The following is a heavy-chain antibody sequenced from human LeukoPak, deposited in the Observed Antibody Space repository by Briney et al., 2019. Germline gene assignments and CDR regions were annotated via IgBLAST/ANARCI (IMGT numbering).Heavy chain of an antibody. V-gene: IGHV1-46*01. CDR1: GYTFTSYY. Sequence: ASVKVSCKASGYTFTSYYMHWVRQAPGQGLEWMGLINPSGGSTSYAQKFQGRVTMTRDTSTSTVYMELSSLRSEDTAVYYCARSYGSGSYYNNWFDPWGQGTLVTVSS. D-gene: IGHD3-10*01. J-gene: IGHJ5*02. CDR2: INPSGGST. CDR3: ARSYGSGSYYNNWFDP.